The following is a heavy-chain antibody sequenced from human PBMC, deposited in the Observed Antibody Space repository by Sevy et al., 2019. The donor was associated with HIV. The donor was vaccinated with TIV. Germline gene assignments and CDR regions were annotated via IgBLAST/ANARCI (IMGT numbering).Heavy chain of an antibody. V-gene: IGHV3-33*01. D-gene: IGHD3-22*01. CDR3: ARGGYYYDNAAYYALDS. Sequence: GGSLRLSFAATGFTFSNYAMHWVRQAPGKGMEWVAIIWSDGAYQYHGDSVKGRFTISRDNSKNTLYLQMNNVRVEDTAVYYCARGGYYYDNAAYYALDSWGQGTLVTVSS. J-gene: IGHJ4*02. CDR1: GFTFSNYA. CDR2: IWSDGAYQ.